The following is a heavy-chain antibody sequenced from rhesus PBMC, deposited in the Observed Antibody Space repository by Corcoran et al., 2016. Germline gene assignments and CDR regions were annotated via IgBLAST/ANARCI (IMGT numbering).Heavy chain of an antibody. CDR2: ISYCGGT. Sequence: QLQLQESGPGLVKPSETLSLTCAVSGYSISSGDGWSWIRQPPGKGLEWIGYISYCGGTSYNRSLKRRVHISRDTSKNRFCLDLSSLTAADTAVYYCARGAAGTVLFDYRGQGVLVTVSS. V-gene: IGHV4-122*02. D-gene: IGHD5-24*01. CDR1: GYSISSGDG. J-gene: IGHJ4*01. CDR3: ARGAAGTVLFDY.